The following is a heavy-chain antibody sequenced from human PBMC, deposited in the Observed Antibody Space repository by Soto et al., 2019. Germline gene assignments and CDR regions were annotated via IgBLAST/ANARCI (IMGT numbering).Heavy chain of an antibody. D-gene: IGHD2-2*01. Sequence: SETLSLTCTVFGGSISSYYWSWIRQPAGKGLQWIGRIYTSGSTNYTPPLKSRVTMSVDTSKNQFSLKLSSVTAADTAVYYCARACSSTSCYDVFDSWGQGTLVTVSS. J-gene: IGHJ4*02. CDR2: IYTSGST. V-gene: IGHV4-4*07. CDR3: ARACSSTSCYDVFDS. CDR1: GGSISSYY.